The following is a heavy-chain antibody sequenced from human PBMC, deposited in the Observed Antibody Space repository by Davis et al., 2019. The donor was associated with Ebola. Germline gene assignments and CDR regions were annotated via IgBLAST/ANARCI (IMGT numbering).Heavy chain of an antibody. Sequence: PSETLSLTCAVYGGSFSGYYWSWIRQPPGKGLEWIGEINHSGSTNYNPSLKSRVTISVDTSKNQFSLNLRSVTAADTAVYYCARHQAVAASAFDCWGQGTMVTVSS. CDR1: GGSFSGYY. D-gene: IGHD6-25*01. V-gene: IGHV4-34*01. J-gene: IGHJ3*01. CDR3: ARHQAVAASAFDC. CDR2: INHSGST.